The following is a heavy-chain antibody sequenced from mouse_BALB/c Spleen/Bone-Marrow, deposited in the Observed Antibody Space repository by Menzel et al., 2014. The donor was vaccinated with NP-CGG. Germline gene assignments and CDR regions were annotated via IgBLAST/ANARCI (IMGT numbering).Heavy chain of an antibody. CDR2: IDPANGNT. CDR3: ARAYYYGSSYYVMDY. V-gene: IGHV14-3*02. D-gene: IGHD1-1*01. Sequence: LQQSGTELVKPGASVKLSCTASGFNIKDTYMHWVKQRPEQGLEWIGRIDPANGNTRYDPKFQGKATITADTSSNTAYLQLTSLTSEDTAVYYCARAYYYGSSYYVMDYWGQGTSVTVSS. CDR1: GFNIKDTY. J-gene: IGHJ4*01.